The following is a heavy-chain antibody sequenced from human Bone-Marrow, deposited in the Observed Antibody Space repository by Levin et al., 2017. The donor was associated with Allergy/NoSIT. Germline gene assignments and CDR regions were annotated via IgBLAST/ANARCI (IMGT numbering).Heavy chain of an antibody. J-gene: IGHJ4*02. CDR3: TRGVSGWNY. V-gene: IGHV1-8*01. CDR1: GYIFTNND. Sequence: GASVKVSCKASGYIFTNNDINWVRQAAGQGFEWMGWMNPNSGDRGYAPKFQGRLTITRNTSISTAYMELTNLRSDDTAVYYCTRGVSGWNYWSQGTLVTVSS. CDR2: MNPNSGDR. D-gene: IGHD1-1*01.